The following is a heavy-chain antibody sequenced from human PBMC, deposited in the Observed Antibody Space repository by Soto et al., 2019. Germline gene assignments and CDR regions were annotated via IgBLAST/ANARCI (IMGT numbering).Heavy chain of an antibody. D-gene: IGHD3-16*02. J-gene: IGHJ4*02. Sequence: GGSLRLSCAASGFTFSSYAMSWVRQAPGKGLVWVSAISGSGGSTYYADSVKGRFTISRDNSKNTLYLQMNSLRAEDTAVYYCAPAGITFGGVIVKTFDYWGQGTLVTVSS. CDR2: ISGSGGST. CDR3: APAGITFGGVIVKTFDY. CDR1: GFTFSSYA. V-gene: IGHV3-23*01.